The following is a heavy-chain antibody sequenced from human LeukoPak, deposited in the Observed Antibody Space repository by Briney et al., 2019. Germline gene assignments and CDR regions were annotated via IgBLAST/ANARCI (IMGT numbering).Heavy chain of an antibody. Sequence: PGGSLRLSCAASGFTFSSYSMNWVRQAPGKGLEWVSSISSSSSYIYYADSVKGRFTISRDNAKNSLYLQMNSLRAEDTAVYYCARGGGFWSGYDSPGGTGIDAFDIWGQGTMVTVSS. D-gene: IGHD3-3*01. CDR1: GFTFSSYS. CDR2: ISSSSSYI. J-gene: IGHJ3*02. V-gene: IGHV3-21*01. CDR3: ARGGGFWSGYDSPGGTGIDAFDI.